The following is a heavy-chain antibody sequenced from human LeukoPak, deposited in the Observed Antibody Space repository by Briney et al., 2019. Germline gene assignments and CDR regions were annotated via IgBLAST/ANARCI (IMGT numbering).Heavy chain of an antibody. CDR3: ARGKYYCSGDSCSPPFDY. CDR2: VDHTGGT. J-gene: IGHJ4*02. V-gene: IGHV4-34*01. D-gene: IGHD2-15*01. CDR1: GGSISSYY. Sequence: SETLSLTCTVSGGSISSYYWSWIRQPPGKGLEWIGEVDHTGGTKYNSSLKSRVTISVDTSKNQFSLKLSSVTAADTAVYYCARGKYYCSGDSCSPPFDYWGRGALVTVSS.